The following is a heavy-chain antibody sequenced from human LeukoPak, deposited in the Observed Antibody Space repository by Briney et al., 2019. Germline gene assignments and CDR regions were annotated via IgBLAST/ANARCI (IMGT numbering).Heavy chain of an antibody. D-gene: IGHD3-10*01. CDR2: IYYTGTA. CDR3: ARGAGNWFDP. V-gene: IGHV4-39*07. Sequence: SETLSLTCSVSGGCISSSSYYWVWIRQPPGKGLEWIGSIYYTGTAYYSPSLKSRVTMSIDTSERQFSLKLSSVTAADTAVYYCARGAGNWFDPWGQGTLATVSS. CDR1: GGCISSSSYY. J-gene: IGHJ5*02.